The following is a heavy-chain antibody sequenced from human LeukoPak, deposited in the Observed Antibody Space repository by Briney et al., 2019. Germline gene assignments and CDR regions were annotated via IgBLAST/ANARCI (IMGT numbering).Heavy chain of an antibody. D-gene: IGHD2-8*01. CDR2: IHYSGST. CDR3: ARGTCSNGVCYRYGEGFHY. Sequence: PSETLSLTCTVSGDSISYYYWSWIRQPPGKGLEWIGYIHYSGSTNYNPSLKSRVTISVDTSKNEFSLKLSSVTAADTAVYYCARGTCSNGVCYRYGEGFHYWGQGTLVTVSS. CDR1: GDSISYYY. V-gene: IGHV4-59*01. J-gene: IGHJ4*02.